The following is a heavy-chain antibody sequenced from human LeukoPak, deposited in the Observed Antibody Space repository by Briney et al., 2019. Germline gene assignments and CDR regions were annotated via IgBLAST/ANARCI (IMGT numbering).Heavy chain of an antibody. CDR1: GYTFTSYG. CDR2: INPNSGGT. D-gene: IGHD6-13*01. J-gene: IGHJ5*02. CDR3: ARDREYSSSWYAA. Sequence: ASVKVSCKASGYTFTSYGISWVRQAPGQGLEWMGWINPNSGGTNYEQKFQGRVTMTRDTSISTAYMELSRLRSDDTAVYYCARDREYSSSWYAAWGQGTLVTVSS. V-gene: IGHV1-2*02.